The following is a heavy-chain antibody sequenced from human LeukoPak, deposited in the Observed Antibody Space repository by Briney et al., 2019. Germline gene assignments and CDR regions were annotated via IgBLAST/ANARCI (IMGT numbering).Heavy chain of an antibody. CDR2: ISGSGGST. D-gene: IGHD3-22*01. J-gene: IGHJ4*02. V-gene: IGHV3-23*01. Sequence: PGGSLRLSCAASGFTFDDYAMSWVRQAPGKGLEWVSAISGSGGSTYYADSVKGRFTISRDNSKNTLYLQMNSLRAEDTAVYYCAKDLSKRYYYDSSATIDYWGQGTLVTVSS. CDR3: AKDLSKRYYYDSSATIDY. CDR1: GFTFDDYA.